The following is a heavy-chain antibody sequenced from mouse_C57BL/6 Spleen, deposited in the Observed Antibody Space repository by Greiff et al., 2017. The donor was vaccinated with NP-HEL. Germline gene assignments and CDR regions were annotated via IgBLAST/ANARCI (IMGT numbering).Heavy chain of an antibody. Sequence: QVHVKQPGAELVKPGASVKLSCKASGYTFTSYWMHWVKQRPGQGLEWIGMIHPNSGSTNYNEKFKSKATLTVDKSSSTAYMQLSSLTSEDSAVYYCAREEYGYDEGNRGQGTLVTVSA. CDR1: GYTFTSYW. D-gene: IGHD2-2*01. V-gene: IGHV1-64*01. J-gene: IGHJ3*01. CDR2: IHPNSGST. CDR3: AREEYGYDEGN.